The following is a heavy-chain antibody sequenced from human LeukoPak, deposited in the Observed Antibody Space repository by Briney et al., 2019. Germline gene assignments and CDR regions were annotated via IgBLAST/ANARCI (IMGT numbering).Heavy chain of an antibody. V-gene: IGHV1-69*01. CDR2: IIPIFGTA. Sequence: ASVKVSCKASGGTFSSYAISWVRQAPGQGLEWMGGIIPIFGTANYAQKFQGRVTITAGESTSTAYIELSSLRSEDTAVYYCARTLYCSSTSCYSRGYYDLWGQGTLVTVSS. D-gene: IGHD2-2*01. CDR1: GGTFSSYA. CDR3: ARTLYCSSTSCYSRGYYDL. J-gene: IGHJ4*02.